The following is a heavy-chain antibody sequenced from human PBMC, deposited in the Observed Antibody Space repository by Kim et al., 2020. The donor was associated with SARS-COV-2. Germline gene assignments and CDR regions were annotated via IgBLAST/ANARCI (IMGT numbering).Heavy chain of an antibody. CDR3: AKECGGMAIQFRYYFDY. CDR2: ISGSGGST. J-gene: IGHJ4*02. CDR1: GFTFSSYA. D-gene: IGHD5-18*01. Sequence: GGSLRLSCAASGFTFSSYAMSWVRQAPGKGLEWVSAISGSGGSTYYADSVQGRFTISRDNSKNTLYLQMNSMRAEDTAVYYCAKECGGMAIQFRYYFDYWGQGTLVTVSS. V-gene: IGHV3-23*01.